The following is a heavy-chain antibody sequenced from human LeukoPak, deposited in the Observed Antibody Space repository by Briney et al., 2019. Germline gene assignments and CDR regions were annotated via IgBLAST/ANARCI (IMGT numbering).Heavy chain of an antibody. Sequence: SVKVSCKASGYTFTGYYIHWVRQAPGQGLEWMGGIIPIFGAANYAQKFQGRVTITADESTSTAYMELSSLRSEDTAVYYCAREGGSYDSYFDYWGQGTLVTVSS. D-gene: IGHD1-26*01. CDR3: AREGGSYDSYFDY. CDR2: IIPIFGAA. V-gene: IGHV1-69*13. CDR1: GYTFTGYY. J-gene: IGHJ4*02.